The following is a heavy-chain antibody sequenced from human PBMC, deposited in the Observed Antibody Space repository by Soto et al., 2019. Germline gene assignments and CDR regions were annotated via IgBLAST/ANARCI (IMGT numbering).Heavy chain of an antibody. J-gene: IGHJ6*02. CDR3: ARQYAPHTYGMDV. CDR2: IYPSDSNT. CDR1: GYSFASYW. Sequence: PGESLKISCQGSGYSFASYWIVWVRQMPGKGLEWLGIIYPSDSNTKYNPALKGQVPLSADKSTNTAYLQWSSLRASHTATYYCARQYAPHTYGMDVWGQGTTVTVSS. V-gene: IGHV5-51*01.